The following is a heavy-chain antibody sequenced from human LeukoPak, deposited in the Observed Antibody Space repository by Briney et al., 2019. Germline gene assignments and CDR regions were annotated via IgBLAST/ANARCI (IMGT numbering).Heavy chain of an antibody. Sequence: ASVKVSCKASGYTFTGYYMHWVRQAPGQGLEWMGWITPNSGGTKYAQKFQGRVTMTGDTSISTAYMELSRLRSDDTAVYYCARGLGGDLDYWGQGTLVTVSS. D-gene: IGHD2-21*01. CDR3: ARGLGGDLDY. CDR2: ITPNSGGT. V-gene: IGHV1-2*02. CDR1: GYTFTGYY. J-gene: IGHJ4*02.